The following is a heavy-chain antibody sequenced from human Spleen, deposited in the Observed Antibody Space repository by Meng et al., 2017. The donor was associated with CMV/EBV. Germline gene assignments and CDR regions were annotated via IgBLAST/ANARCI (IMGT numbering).Heavy chain of an antibody. D-gene: IGHD1-7*01. Sequence: GGSLRLSCAASGFTFSSYSMNWVRQATGKGLEWVSFFSGYSSTIYYADSVKGRFTISRDNAKNSLYLQKNSLRAEDTAVYYCAKPPRNYNSNWYTYSFAYWGQGTLVTVSS. J-gene: IGHJ4*02. V-gene: IGHV3-48*04. CDR3: AKPPRNYNSNWYTYSFAY. CDR1: GFTFSSYS. CDR2: FSGYSSTI.